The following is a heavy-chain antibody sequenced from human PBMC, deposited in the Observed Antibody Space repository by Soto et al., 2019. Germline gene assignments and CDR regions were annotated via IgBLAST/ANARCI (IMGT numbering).Heavy chain of an antibody. CDR3: EHRRGIGDFDY. V-gene: IGHV2-5*02. J-gene: IGHJ4*02. Sequence: QITLKESGPTLVKPTQTLTLTCTFSGFSLSTTGMGVGWIRQPPGKALEWLALIYWDDDKHYSPSLKSRLTVTRDTSKNQAVLTMTYMDPADTAIYYCEHRRGIGDFDYWGQGALVTVSS. CDR1: GFSLSTTGMG. D-gene: IGHD3-16*01. CDR2: IYWDDDK.